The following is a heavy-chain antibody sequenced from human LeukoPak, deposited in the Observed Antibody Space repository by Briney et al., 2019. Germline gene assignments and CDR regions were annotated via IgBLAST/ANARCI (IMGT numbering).Heavy chain of an antibody. V-gene: IGHV4-59*01. CDR1: GGSISSYY. CDR2: IYYSGST. D-gene: IGHD5-18*01. CDR3: ARGGGNTAMLTHNYYYRAV. J-gene: IGHJ6*03. Sequence: SETLSLTCTVSGGSISSYYWSWIRQPPGKGLEWIGYIYYSGSTNYNPSLKSRVTISVDTSKNQFSLKLSSVTAADTAVYYCARGGGNTAMLTHNYYYRAVWGKGPPVTIPS.